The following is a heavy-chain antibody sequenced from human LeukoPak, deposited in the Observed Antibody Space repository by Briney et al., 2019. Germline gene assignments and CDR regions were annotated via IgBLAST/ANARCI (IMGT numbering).Heavy chain of an antibody. CDR1: GGTFSSYA. J-gene: IGHJ4*02. V-gene: IGHV1-69*04. CDR2: IIPIFGIA. Sequence: ASVKVSCKASGGTFSSYAISWVRQAPGQGLECMGRIIPIFGIANYAQKFQGRVTITADKSTSTAYMELSSLRSEDTAVYYCARDRGYGGNLDFDYWGQGTLVTVSS. CDR3: ARDRGYGGNLDFDY. D-gene: IGHD4-23*01.